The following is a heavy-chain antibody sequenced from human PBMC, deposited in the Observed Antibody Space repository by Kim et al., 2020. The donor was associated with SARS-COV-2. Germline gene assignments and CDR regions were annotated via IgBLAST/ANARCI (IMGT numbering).Heavy chain of an antibody. D-gene: IGHD4-4*01. Sequence: GGSLRLSCAASGFTFSSYGMHWVRQAPGKGLEWVAVIWYDGSNKYYADSVKGRFTISRDNSKNTLYLQMNSLRAEDTAVYYCARETVTTGAFFDYWGQGTLVTVSS. CDR2: IWYDGSNK. J-gene: IGHJ4*02. CDR1: GFTFSSYG. CDR3: ARETVTTGAFFDY. V-gene: IGHV3-33*01.